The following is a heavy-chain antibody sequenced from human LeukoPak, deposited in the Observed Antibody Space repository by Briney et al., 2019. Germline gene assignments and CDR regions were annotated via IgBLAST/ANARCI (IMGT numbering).Heavy chain of an antibody. CDR3: ARDSSRVSDGYNSFGDY. J-gene: IGHJ4*02. CDR1: GYTFTSYA. CDR2: INTNTGNP. Sequence: GALVKVSCKASGYTFTSYAMNWVRQAPGQGLEWMGWINTNTGNPTYAQGFTGRFVFSLDTSVSTAYLQISSLKAEDTAVYYCARDSSRVSDGYNSFGDYWGQGTLVTVSS. D-gene: IGHD5-24*01. V-gene: IGHV7-4-1*02.